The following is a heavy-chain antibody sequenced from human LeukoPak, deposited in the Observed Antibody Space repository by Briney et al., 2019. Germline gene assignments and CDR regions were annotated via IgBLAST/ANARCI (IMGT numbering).Heavy chain of an antibody. Sequence: GRSLRLSCAAPGFTFSSYAMHWVRQAPGKGLEWVAVISYDGSNKYYADSVKGRFTISRDNSKNTLYLQMNSLRAEDTAVYYCARLSWIQLWLLTTPDDCWGQGTLVTVSS. D-gene: IGHD5-18*01. V-gene: IGHV3-30-3*01. CDR2: ISYDGSNK. CDR3: ARLSWIQLWLLTTPDDC. J-gene: IGHJ4*02. CDR1: GFTFSSYA.